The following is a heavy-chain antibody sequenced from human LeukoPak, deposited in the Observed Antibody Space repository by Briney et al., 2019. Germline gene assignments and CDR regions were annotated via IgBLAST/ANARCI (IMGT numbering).Heavy chain of an antibody. J-gene: IGHJ3*02. Sequence: PSETLSLTCTVSGGSISSSSYYWGWIRQPPGKGLEWIGSIYYSGSTYYNPSLKSRVTISVDTSKNQFSLKLSSVTAADAAVYYCARQVGYFDWLTGAFDIWGQGTMVTVSS. D-gene: IGHD3-9*01. CDR1: GGSISSSSYY. CDR2: IYYSGST. V-gene: IGHV4-39*01. CDR3: ARQVGYFDWLTGAFDI.